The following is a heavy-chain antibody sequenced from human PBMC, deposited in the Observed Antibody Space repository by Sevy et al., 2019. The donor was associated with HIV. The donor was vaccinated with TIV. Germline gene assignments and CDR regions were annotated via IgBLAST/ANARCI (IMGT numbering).Heavy chain of an antibody. J-gene: IGHJ4*02. D-gene: IGHD6-6*01. CDR1: GFTFSSYA. Sequence: GGSLRLSCAASGFTFSSYAMHWVRQAPGKGLEWVAVISYDGSNKYYADSVKGRFTISRDNSKNTLYLQMNSLRAEDTAVYYCAREQLARGRGIDYWGQGTLVTVSS. CDR2: ISYDGSNK. V-gene: IGHV3-30-3*01. CDR3: AREQLARGRGIDY.